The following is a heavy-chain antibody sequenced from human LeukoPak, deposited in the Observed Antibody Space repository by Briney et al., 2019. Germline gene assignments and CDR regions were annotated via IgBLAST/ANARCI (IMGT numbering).Heavy chain of an antibody. CDR3: AREYRNILSFGGVIALFDS. Sequence: PSETLSLICTVSNYSISSGYYWGWIRQPPGRGPEWIGNIYHSGRTYYRPSLKSRVTMTIDTSKNQFSLKLSSVTAADTAVYYCAREYRNILSFGGVIALFDSWGQGSLVTVSS. CDR1: NYSISSGYY. D-gene: IGHD3-16*02. CDR2: IYHSGRT. V-gene: IGHV4-38-2*02. J-gene: IGHJ4*02.